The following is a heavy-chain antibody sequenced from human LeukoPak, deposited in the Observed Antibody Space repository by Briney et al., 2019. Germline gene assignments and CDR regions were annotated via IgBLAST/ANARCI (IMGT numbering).Heavy chain of an antibody. D-gene: IGHD3-22*01. CDR2: IYYSGST. J-gene: IGHJ4*02. CDR3: ARDDDSSGHFDY. Sequence: SETLSLTCTVSGGSVSSGSYYWSWIRQPPGRGLEWIGYIYYSGSTNYNPSLKSRVTISVGMSKNQFSLKLSSVTAADTAVYYCARDDDSSGHFDYWGQGTLVTVSS. V-gene: IGHV4-61*01. CDR1: GGSVSSGSYY.